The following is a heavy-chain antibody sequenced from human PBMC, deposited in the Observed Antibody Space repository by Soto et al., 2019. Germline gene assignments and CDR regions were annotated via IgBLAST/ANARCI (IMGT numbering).Heavy chain of an antibody. CDR2: INPSGGST. D-gene: IGHD2-2*01. CDR3: ARTTTGYCSSTSCPRMSNYCYVMDV. V-gene: IGHV1-46*01. J-gene: IGHJ6*01. CDR1: GYTFTSYY. Sequence: SVKVSCKAAGYTFTSYYMHWVRQAPGQGLEWMGIINPSGGSTSYAQKFQGRVTMTRDTSTSTVYMELSSLRSEDTAVYYCARTTTGYCSSTSCPRMSNYCYVMDVSSQRTTDIVSS.